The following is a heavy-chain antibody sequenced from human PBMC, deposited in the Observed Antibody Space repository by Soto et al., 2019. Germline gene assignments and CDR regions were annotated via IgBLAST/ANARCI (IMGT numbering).Heavy chain of an antibody. D-gene: IGHD6-13*01. CDR3: ARCGSSWYPYYYGMDV. CDR2: ISAYNGNT. J-gene: IGHJ6*02. V-gene: IGHV1-18*01. CDR1: DYTFTSYG. Sequence: ASVKVSCKASDYTFTSYGISWVRQAPGQGLEWMGWISAYNGNTNYAQKLQGRVTMTTDTSTSTAYMELRSLRFDDTAVYYCARCGSSWYPYYYGMDVWGQGTTVTVSS.